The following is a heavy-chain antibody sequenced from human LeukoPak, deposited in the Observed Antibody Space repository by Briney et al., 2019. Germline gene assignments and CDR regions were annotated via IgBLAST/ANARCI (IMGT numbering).Heavy chain of an antibody. CDR3: ARDQGCSSTSCYAPGIDV. V-gene: IGHV3-21*01. CDR2: ISSSSSYI. D-gene: IGHD2-2*01. J-gene: IGHJ6*02. Sequence: GGSLRLSCAGSGFTFSSYSMNWVRQAPGKGLEWVSSISSSSSYIYYADSVKGRFTISRDNAKSSLYLQMNSLRAEDTAVYYCARDQGCSSTSCYAPGIDVWGQGTTVTVSS. CDR1: GFTFSSYS.